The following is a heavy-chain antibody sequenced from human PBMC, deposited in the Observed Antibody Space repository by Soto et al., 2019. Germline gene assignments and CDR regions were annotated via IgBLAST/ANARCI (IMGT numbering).Heavy chain of an antibody. V-gene: IGHV3-23*01. D-gene: IGHD4-17*01. CDR2: ISGSGGST. CDR1: GFTFSSYA. CDR3: AKDLYGDYVQYFDY. Sequence: QPGGSLRLSCAASGFTFSSYAMSWVRQAPGKGQEWVSAISGSGGSTYYADSVKGRFTISRDNSKNTLYLQMNSLRAEDTAVYYCAKDLYGDYVQYFDYWGQGTLDTVSS. J-gene: IGHJ4*02.